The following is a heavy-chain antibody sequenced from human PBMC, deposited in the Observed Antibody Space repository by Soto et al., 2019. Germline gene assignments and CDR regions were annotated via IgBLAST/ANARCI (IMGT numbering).Heavy chain of an antibody. CDR2: ISYDGSNK. CDR1: GFTFSSYA. J-gene: IGHJ4*02. CDR3: AREEGGIAAAGFDY. V-gene: IGHV3-30-3*01. Sequence: QVQLVESGGGVVQPGRSLRLSCAASGFTFSSYAMHWVRQAPGKGLEWVAVISYDGSNKYYADSVKGRLTISRDNSKNTLYLQMNSLRAEDTAVYYCAREEGGIAAAGFDYWGQGTLVTVSS. D-gene: IGHD6-13*01.